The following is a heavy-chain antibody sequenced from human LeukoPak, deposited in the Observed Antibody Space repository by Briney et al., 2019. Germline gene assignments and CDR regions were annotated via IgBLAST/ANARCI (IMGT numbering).Heavy chain of an antibody. V-gene: IGHV4-4*07. Sequence: PSETLSLTCSVSGDSISYFYWSWIRQAAGKGLEWIGRISSSGNTDYNASLKSRVTMSVDTSKNQLSLKVISVTAADTAVYYCAKSNGYGLIDIWGQGTMVTVSS. CDR3: AKSNGYGLIDI. CDR2: ISSSGNT. D-gene: IGHD2-2*03. CDR1: GDSISYFY. J-gene: IGHJ3*02.